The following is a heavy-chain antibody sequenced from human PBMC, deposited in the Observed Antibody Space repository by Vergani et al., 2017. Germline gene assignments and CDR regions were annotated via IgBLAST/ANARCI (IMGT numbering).Heavy chain of an antibody. CDR2: IIPILGTA. J-gene: IGHJ6*02. D-gene: IGHD3-9*01. CDR1: GGTFSSYA. CDR3: ARGNYDMLTGYYYYYGMDV. V-gene: IGHV1-69*11. Sequence: QVQLVQSGAEVKKPGSSVKVSCKASGGTFSSYAISWVRQAPGQGLEWMGGIIPILGTANYAQKFQGRVTITADESTSTAYMELSSLRSEDTAVYYCARGNYDMLTGYYYYYGMDVWGQGTTVTVSS.